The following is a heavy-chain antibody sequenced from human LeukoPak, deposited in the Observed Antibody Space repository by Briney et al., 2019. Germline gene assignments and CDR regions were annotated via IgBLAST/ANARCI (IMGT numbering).Heavy chain of an antibody. V-gene: IGHV4-4*07. Sequence: SETLSLTCTVSGGSISSYYWSWIRQPAGKGLEWIGRIYTSGSTNYNPSLKSRVTMSVDTSKDQFSLKLSSVTAADTAVYYCAREANAVAANWGVYYYYYYMDVWGKGTTVTISS. CDR1: GGSISSYY. CDR2: IYTSGST. D-gene: IGHD6-19*01. CDR3: AREANAVAANWGVYYYYYYMDV. J-gene: IGHJ6*03.